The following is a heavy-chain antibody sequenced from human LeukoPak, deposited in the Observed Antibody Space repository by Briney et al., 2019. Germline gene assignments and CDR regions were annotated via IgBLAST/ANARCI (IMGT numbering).Heavy chain of an antibody. CDR3: ARVDGGILDV. J-gene: IGHJ6*02. D-gene: IGHD4-23*01. V-gene: IGHV1-69*04. CDR1: GGTFSSYA. CDR2: IIAILGVA. Sequence: SVKVSCKASGGTFSSYAISWVRQAPGQGLEWMGRIIAILGVANYAQKFQGRVTITADKSTSTPYMELSSLRSADTAVYYCARVDGGILDVRGQGTTVTVSS.